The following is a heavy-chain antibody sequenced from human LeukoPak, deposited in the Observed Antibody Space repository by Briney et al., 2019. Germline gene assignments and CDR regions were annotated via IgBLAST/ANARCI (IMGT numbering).Heavy chain of an antibody. CDR3: ARHRSLAAILDY. CDR1: GYTFTSYD. V-gene: IGHV1-8*01. D-gene: IGHD2-2*02. J-gene: IGHJ4*02. Sequence: ASVKVSCKASGYTFTSYDINWVRQATGQGLEWMGWMNPNGGNTGYAQKFQGRVTMTRNTSISTAYMELSSLKASDTAMYYCARHRSLAAILDYWGQGTLVTVSS. CDR2: MNPNGGNT.